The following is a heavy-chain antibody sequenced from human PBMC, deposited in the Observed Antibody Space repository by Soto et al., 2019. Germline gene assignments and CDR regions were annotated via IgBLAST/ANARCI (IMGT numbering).Heavy chain of an antibody. J-gene: IGHJ6*02. CDR3: ARSRGNYDYFGMDV. CDR2: MYYGGST. Sequence: QVQLQESGPGLVKPSETLSLTCTVSGDSISGYYWSWIRQPPGKGLEWIGYMYYGGSTNYNPSLKSRVTMSVDPPKNQFSLKFSSVTAADTAVYYCARSRGNYDYFGMDVWGQGTTVTVSS. V-gene: IGHV4-59*01. CDR1: GDSISGYY.